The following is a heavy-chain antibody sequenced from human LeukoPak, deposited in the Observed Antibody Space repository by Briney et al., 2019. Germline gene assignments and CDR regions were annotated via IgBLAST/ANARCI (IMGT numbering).Heavy chain of an antibody. D-gene: IGHD2-8*01. CDR3: GRGDDIRGFDI. V-gene: IGHV3-23*01. CDR1: GFTFSSSA. J-gene: IGHJ3*02. Sequence: GGSLRLSCAASGFTFSSSAMSWVRQAPAKGLEWVSAIIGSGGSTYYADSVKGRFTISRDNSKNTLYLQMNSLRAEDTAVYYCGRGDDIRGFDIWGQGTMVTVSS. CDR2: IIGSGGST.